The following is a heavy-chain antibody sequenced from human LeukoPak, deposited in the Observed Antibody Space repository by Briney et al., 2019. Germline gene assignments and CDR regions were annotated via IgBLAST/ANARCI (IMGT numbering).Heavy chain of an antibody. CDR1: GGSFSGYY. Sequence: PSETLSLTCAVYGGSFSGYYWSWIRQPPGKGLEWIGEINHSGSTNYNPSLKSRVTISVDTSKNQFSLKLSSVTAADTVVYYCVRSNSWNWAFDIWGQGTMVTVSS. CDR3: VRSNSWNWAFDI. V-gene: IGHV4-34*01. CDR2: INHSGST. J-gene: IGHJ3*02. D-gene: IGHD6-13*01.